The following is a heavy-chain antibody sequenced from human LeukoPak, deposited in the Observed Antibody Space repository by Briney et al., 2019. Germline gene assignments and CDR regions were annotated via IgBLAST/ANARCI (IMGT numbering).Heavy chain of an antibody. CDR2: SNPNSGGT. Sequence: EASVKVSCKASGYTFTGYYMHWVRQAPGQGLEWMGWSNPNSGGTNYAQKVQGRVTMTRDTSISTAYMELSRLRSDDTAVYYCARVAEATVGDYWGQGTLVTVSS. V-gene: IGHV1-2*02. D-gene: IGHD4-23*01. CDR3: ARVAEATVGDY. J-gene: IGHJ4*02. CDR1: GYTFTGYY.